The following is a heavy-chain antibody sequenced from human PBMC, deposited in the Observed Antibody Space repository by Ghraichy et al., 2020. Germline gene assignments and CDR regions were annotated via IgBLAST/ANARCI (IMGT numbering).Heavy chain of an antibody. V-gene: IGHV3-23*01. CDR1: GFTFSSYA. CDR2: ISGSGGST. D-gene: IGHD3-10*01. J-gene: IGHJ6*03. CDR3: AKHGSYYYGSGSYSQIYYMDV. Sequence: GGSLRLSCAASGFTFSSYAMSWVRQAPGKGLEWVSAISGSGGSTYYADSVKGRFTISRDNSKNTLYLQMNSLRAEDTAVYYCAKHGSYYYGSGSYSQIYYMDVWGKGTTVTVSS.